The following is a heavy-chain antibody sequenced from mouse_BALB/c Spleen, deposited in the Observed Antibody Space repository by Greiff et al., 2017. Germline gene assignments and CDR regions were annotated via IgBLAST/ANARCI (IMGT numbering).Heavy chain of an antibody. Sequence: EVHLVESGGGLVQPGGSRKLSCAASGFTFSSFGMHWVRQAPEKGLEWVAYISSGSSTIYYADTVKGRFTISRDNPKNTLFLQMTSLRSEDTAMYYCARTGYGNLDAMDYWGQGTSVTVSS. D-gene: IGHD2-10*02. J-gene: IGHJ4*01. CDR2: ISSGSSTI. V-gene: IGHV5-17*02. CDR3: ARTGYGNLDAMDY. CDR1: GFTFSSFG.